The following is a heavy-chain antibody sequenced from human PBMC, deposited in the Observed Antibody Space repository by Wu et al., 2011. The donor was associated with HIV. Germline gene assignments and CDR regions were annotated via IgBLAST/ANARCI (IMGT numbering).Heavy chain of an antibody. V-gene: IGHV1-18*04. D-gene: IGHD4-17*01. Sequence: QVQLVQSGGEVKKPGASVKVSCKASGYSFRSYGISWVRQAPGQGLEYMGWISGYNGVTNYAPKLQGRVTMTTDTSTSTVDMELTNLTFEDTAVYYCARTYGDYDKFDYWARNLVTVSS. J-gene: IGHJ4*01. CDR2: ISGYNGVT. CDR1: GYSFRSYG. CDR3: ARTYGDYDKFDY.